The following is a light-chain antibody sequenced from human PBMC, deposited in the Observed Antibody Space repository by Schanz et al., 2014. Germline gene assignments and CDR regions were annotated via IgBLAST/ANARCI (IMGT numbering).Light chain of an antibody. CDR1: QSVSSY. Sequence: EKVLTQSPATLSLSPGERATLSCRASQSVSSYLAWYQQKPGQAPRLLIYGASSRATGIPDRFSGSGSGTDFTLTISRLEPEDFAVYYCQRHGSSPLYTFGQGTKVEVK. J-gene: IGKJ2*01. CDR3: QRHGSSPLYT. CDR2: GAS. V-gene: IGKV3-20*01.